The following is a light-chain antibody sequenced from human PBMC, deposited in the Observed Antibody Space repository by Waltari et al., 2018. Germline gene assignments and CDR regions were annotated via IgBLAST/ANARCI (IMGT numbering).Light chain of an antibody. Sequence: QSVLTQPPSASGTPGQRVTIPCSGSSPNIGSNTVNWYQQLPGTAPKLLIYSNKQRPSGVPDRFSGSKSGTSASLAISGLQSEDEADYYCAAWDDSLNGYVFGTGTKVTVL. J-gene: IGLJ1*01. CDR1: SPNIGSNT. CDR2: SNK. V-gene: IGLV1-44*01. CDR3: AAWDDSLNGYV.